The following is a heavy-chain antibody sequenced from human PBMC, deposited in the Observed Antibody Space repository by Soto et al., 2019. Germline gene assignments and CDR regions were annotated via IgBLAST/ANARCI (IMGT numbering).Heavy chain of an antibody. Sequence: QVQVLESGGGLVKPGGSLRLSCTASGFSFSDYNMNWIRQAPGKGLEWVSYISSSSSYINYADSVKGRFTISRDNAKKSLYLQMNSLRAEDTAVYYCARGRGVAQDDFDYWGQGTQVTVSS. V-gene: IGHV3-11*06. D-gene: IGHD1-26*01. CDR1: GFSFSDYN. CDR3: ARGRGVAQDDFDY. J-gene: IGHJ4*02. CDR2: ISSSSSYI.